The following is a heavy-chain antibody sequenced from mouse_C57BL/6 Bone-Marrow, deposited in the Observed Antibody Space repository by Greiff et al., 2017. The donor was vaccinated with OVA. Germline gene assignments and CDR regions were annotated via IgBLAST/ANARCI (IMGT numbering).Heavy chain of an antibody. V-gene: IGHV1-22*01. J-gene: IGHJ4*01. D-gene: IGHD2-3*01. CDR2: INPNNGGT. CDR1: GYTFTDYN. Sequence: VQLKESGPELVKPGASVKMSCKASGYTFTDYNMHWVKQSHGKSLEWIGYINPNNGGTSYNQKFKGKATLTVNKSSSTAYMELRSLTSEDSAVYYFARTGWLLRNYAMDYWGQGTSVTVSS. CDR3: ARTGWLLRNYAMDY.